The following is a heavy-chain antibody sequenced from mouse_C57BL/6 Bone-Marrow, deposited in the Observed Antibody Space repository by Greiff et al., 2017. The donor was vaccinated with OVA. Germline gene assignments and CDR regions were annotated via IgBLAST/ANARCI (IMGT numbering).Heavy chain of an antibody. Sequence: DVKLVESGPGLVKPSQSLSLTCSVTGYSITSGYYWNWIRQFPGNKLEWMGYISYDGSNNYNPSLKNRISITRDTSKNQFFLKLNSVTTEDTATYYCARVGYYVFAYWGQGTLVTVSA. CDR1: GYSITSGYY. CDR2: ISYDGSN. V-gene: IGHV3-6*01. D-gene: IGHD2-3*01. J-gene: IGHJ3*01. CDR3: ARVGYYVFAY.